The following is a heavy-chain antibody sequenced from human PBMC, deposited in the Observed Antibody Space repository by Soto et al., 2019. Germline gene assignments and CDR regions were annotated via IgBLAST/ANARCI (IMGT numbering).Heavy chain of an antibody. Sequence: QVQLVQSGAEVKPPGASVTVSCKASGYTFTSYYMHWVRQAPGQGLEWMGIINPSSGKTGYAQKFQGRVTMTANTSTSTVYMELRSLTSEDTAVYFCARDLRCSDVSCSKSFDSWGQGALVTVSS. V-gene: IGHV1-46*01. CDR1: GYTFTSYY. D-gene: IGHD2-15*01. CDR3: ARDLRCSDVSCSKSFDS. J-gene: IGHJ4*02. CDR2: INPSSGKT.